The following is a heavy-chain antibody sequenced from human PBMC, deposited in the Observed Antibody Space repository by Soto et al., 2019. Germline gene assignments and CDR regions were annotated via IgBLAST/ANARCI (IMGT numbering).Heavy chain of an antibody. CDR2: IDPSGGSP. D-gene: IGHD4-17*01. CDR3: ARVRYGGNPVYFQH. Sequence: QVQLVQSGAEVKRPGASVKVSCKASGYSFTSYYIHWARQAPGQGLEWMGIIDPSGGSPNYAQKFQGRVTMTRDTSTSTVYMELSSLTSEDTAVYYCARVRYGGNPVYFQHWGQGTLVTVSS. CDR1: GYSFTSYY. V-gene: IGHV1-46*01. J-gene: IGHJ1*01.